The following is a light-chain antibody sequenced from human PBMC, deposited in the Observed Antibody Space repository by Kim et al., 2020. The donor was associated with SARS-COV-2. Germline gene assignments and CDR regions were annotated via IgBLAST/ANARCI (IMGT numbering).Light chain of an antibody. CDR2: KND. CDR3: ATWDDSLSAWV. V-gene: IGLV1-47*01. Sequence: GRRLTISCSGPQPNIGDNSVYWDQHHPGTSPKLLIYKNDRRPSVIPDRFSGSKSATSASLAISGLRSEDAADYYCATWDDSLSAWVFGGGTQLTVL. J-gene: IGLJ3*02. CDR1: QPNIGDNS.